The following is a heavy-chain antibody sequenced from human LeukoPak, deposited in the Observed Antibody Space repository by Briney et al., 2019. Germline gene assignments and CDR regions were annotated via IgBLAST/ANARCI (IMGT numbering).Heavy chain of an antibody. CDR3: ARSHDYTNYVGP. CDR2: INPNGGGT. D-gene: IGHD4-11*01. J-gene: IGHJ5*02. V-gene: IGHV1-2*02. Sequence: ASVKVSCKASGYTFTGYYIHWVQLAPGQGLEWMGWINPNGGGTNYAQKFQGRVTMTRDTSISTAYLDLSSLRSDDTAVYYCARSHDYTNYVGPWGQGTLVTVSS. CDR1: GYTFTGYY.